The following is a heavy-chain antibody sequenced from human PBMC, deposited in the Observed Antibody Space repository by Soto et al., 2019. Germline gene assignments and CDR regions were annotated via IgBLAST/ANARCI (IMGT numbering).Heavy chain of an antibody. CDR2: IIPMFETT. V-gene: IGHV1-69*12. Sequence: QVQLVQSGAEVKKPGSSVKVSCKASGGTFSSYAISWVRQAPGQGLEWMGGIIPMFETTKYAQKLQGRVTITADESTSTAYLDVSSLTSEDTAVYYCAISGVITGWFDPWGQGTLVTVSS. CDR3: AISGVITGWFDP. CDR1: GGTFSSYA. D-gene: IGHD3-3*01. J-gene: IGHJ5*02.